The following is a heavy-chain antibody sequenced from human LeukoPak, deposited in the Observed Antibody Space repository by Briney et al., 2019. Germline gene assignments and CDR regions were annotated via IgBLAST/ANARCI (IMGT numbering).Heavy chain of an antibody. CDR2: IWYDGSNK. CDR1: GFTFSTYD. V-gene: IGHV3-33*08. J-gene: IGHJ4*02. Sequence: PGGSLRLSCAASGFTFSTYDMHWVRQAPGKGLEWVAVIWYDGSNKYYADSVKGRFTISRDNSKNTLYLQTNSLRAEDTAVYYCARSGQEYSYGYVPYYFDYWGQGTLVTVSS. D-gene: IGHD5-18*01. CDR3: ARSGQEYSYGYVPYYFDY.